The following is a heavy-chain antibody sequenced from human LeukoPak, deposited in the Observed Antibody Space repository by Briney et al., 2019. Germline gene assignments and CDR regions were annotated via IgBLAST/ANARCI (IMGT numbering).Heavy chain of an antibody. Sequence: SETLSLTCTVSGGSISSYYWSWIRQPAGKGLEWIGRIYTSGSTNYNPSLKSRVTMSVDTSKNQFSLKLSSVTAADTAVYYCARVRSGYSDRAYYYGMDVWGQGTTVTVSS. CDR3: ARVRSGYSDRAYYYGMDV. D-gene: IGHD3-3*01. V-gene: IGHV4-4*07. J-gene: IGHJ6*02. CDR1: GGSISSYY. CDR2: IYTSGST.